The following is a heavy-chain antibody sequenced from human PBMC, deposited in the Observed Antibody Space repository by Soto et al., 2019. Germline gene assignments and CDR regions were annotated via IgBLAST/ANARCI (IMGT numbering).Heavy chain of an antibody. CDR3: AHRQGVVTAEYFDL. D-gene: IGHD2-21*02. CDR2: IYWDDDK. V-gene: IGHV2-5*02. Sequence: QITLKESGPTLVKPTQTLTLTCTFSGFSLSTSGVGVGWIRQPPGKALEWLALIYWDDDKRYSPSLKSRLTITKDTSKNQVVLTMTNMDPVDTATYYCAHRQGVVTAEYFDLWGRGTLVTVSS. J-gene: IGHJ2*01. CDR1: GFSLSTSGVG.